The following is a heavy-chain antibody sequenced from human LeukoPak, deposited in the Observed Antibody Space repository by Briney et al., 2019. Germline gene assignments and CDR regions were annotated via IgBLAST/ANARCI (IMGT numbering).Heavy chain of an antibody. J-gene: IGHJ6*04. CDR2: INGGNGNT. CDR1: GYTFTSYV. V-gene: IGHV1-3*01. Sequence: VSVKVSCKASGYTFTSYVIHWVRQAPGQSLEWMGWINGGNGNTRYSRTFQGRVTLTRDTSANTAYMELSSLRSEDTAVYYCAKDKWVTTDGMDVWGRGTTVTVSS. D-gene: IGHD4-17*01. CDR3: AKDKWVTTDGMDV.